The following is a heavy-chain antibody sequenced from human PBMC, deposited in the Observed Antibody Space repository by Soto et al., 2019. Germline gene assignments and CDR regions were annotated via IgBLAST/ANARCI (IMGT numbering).Heavy chain of an antibody. CDR2: ISGSSSCI. J-gene: IGHJ6*02. CDR3: AKSGGPEQLWLSPGGNMDV. D-gene: IGHD5-18*01. CDR1: VSNFRKFN. Sequence: GGALRLSCEGSVSNFRKFNKIWVRPAPGEGREWGSSISGSSSCIYYADSVEGRVTLSQDNANNMLVLQMNSLRAEDTAVYYCAKSGGPEQLWLSPGGNMDVWGQGTTVTVSS. V-gene: IGHV3-23*01.